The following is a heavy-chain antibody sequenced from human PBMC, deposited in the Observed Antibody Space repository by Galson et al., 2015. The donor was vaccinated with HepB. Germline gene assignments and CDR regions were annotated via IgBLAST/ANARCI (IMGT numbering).Heavy chain of an antibody. CDR1: GFTVSSNY. Sequence: SLRLSCAASGFTVSSNYMSWVRQAPGKGLEWVSVIYSGGSTYYADSVKGRFTISRDNSKNTLYLQMNSLRAEDTAVYYCARDLAVPGGYYYYGMDVWGQGTTVTVSS. V-gene: IGHV3-53*01. CDR2: IYSGGST. D-gene: IGHD4-23*01. CDR3: ARDLAVPGGYYYYGMDV. J-gene: IGHJ6*02.